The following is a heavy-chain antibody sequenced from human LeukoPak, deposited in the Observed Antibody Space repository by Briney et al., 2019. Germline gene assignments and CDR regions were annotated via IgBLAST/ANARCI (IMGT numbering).Heavy chain of an antibody. CDR3: ARDPSSGYFYFDY. CDR2: IRGSGDST. D-gene: IGHD3-22*01. V-gene: IGHV3-23*01. Sequence: PGGSLRLSCAASGFTFSSSAMSWVRQAPGKGLEWVSSIRGSGDSTYHADSVKGRFTISRDSSKSTLYLQMNSLRVEDTAVYYCARDPSSGYFYFDYWGQGTLVTVSS. CDR1: GFTFSSSA. J-gene: IGHJ4*02.